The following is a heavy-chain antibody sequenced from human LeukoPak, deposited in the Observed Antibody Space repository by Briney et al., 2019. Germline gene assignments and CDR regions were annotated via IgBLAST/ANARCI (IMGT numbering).Heavy chain of an antibody. D-gene: IGHD6-13*01. J-gene: IGHJ5*02. V-gene: IGHV1-24*01. Sequence: GAAVKVSCKVSGYTLTELSMHWVRQAPGKGLEWMGGFDPEDGETIYAQKFQGRVTMTEDTSTDTAYMELSSLRSEDTAVYYCATFLPGIAALRRGWFDPWGQGTLVTVSS. CDR2: FDPEDGET. CDR3: ATFLPGIAALRRGWFDP. CDR1: GYTLTELS.